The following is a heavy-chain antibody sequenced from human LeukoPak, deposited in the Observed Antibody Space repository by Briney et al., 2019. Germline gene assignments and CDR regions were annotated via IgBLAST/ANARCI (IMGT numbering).Heavy chain of an antibody. Sequence: GGSLRLSCAASGFTFSSYWMSWVRQAPGKGLEWVANIKQDGSEKYYVDSVKGRFTISRDNAKNSLYLQMNSLRAEDTAVYYCAKDCSTTCREYFQHWGQGTLVTVSS. CDR1: GFTFSSYW. D-gene: IGHD2-2*01. V-gene: IGHV3-7*05. CDR3: AKDCSTTCREYFQH. J-gene: IGHJ1*01. CDR2: IKQDGSEK.